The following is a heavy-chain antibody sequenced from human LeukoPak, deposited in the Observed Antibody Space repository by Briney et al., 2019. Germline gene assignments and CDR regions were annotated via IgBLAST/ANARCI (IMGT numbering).Heavy chain of an antibody. J-gene: IGHJ4*02. V-gene: IGHV1-2*02. CDR3: ARDTHSSGWLDY. CDR2: INPNSGGT. D-gene: IGHD6-19*01. Sequence: GASVKVSCKASGYTFTGYYMHWVRQAPGQGLEWMGWINPNSGGTNYAQKFQGRVTMTRDTSVSTAYMELSRLRSDDTAVYYCARDTHSSGWLDYWGQGTLVTVSS. CDR1: GYTFTGYY.